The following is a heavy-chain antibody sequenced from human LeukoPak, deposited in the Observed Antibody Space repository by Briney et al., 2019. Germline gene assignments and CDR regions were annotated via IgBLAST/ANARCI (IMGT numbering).Heavy chain of an antibody. Sequence: PGGSLRLSCAASGFTFSSYSMNWVRQAPGKGLEWVSYISSSSTSIYYADSVKGRFTISRDNAKNSLYLQMNSLRVEDTAVYYCASCRWLRGYYYDSSGYYLRYWGQGTLVTVFS. CDR3: ASCRWLRGYYYDSSGYYLRY. CDR2: ISSSSTSI. J-gene: IGHJ4*02. V-gene: IGHV3-48*01. D-gene: IGHD3-22*01. CDR1: GFTFSSYS.